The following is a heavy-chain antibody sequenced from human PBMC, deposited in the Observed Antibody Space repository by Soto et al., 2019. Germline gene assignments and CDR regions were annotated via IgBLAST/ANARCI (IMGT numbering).Heavy chain of an antibody. CDR1: GFTFRGHW. CDR3: CYCSSTSCAVLRGPYYDFWSGYSQDAFDI. J-gene: IGHJ3*02. Sequence: PGGPLSHSYAASGFTFRGHWMHWVSQAPGKGLVWVSRINSDGSSTSYADSVKGRFTISRDNAKNTLYLQMNSLRAEDTAVYYCCYCSSTSCAVLRGPYYDFWSGYSQDAFDICGQGTMVTVSS. V-gene: IGHV3-74*01. D-gene: IGHD3-3*01. CDR2: INSDGSST.